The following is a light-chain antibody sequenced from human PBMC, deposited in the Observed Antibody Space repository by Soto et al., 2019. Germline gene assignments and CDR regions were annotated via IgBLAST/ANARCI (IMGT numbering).Light chain of an antibody. Sequence: DIQMTQSPSTLSASVGDRVTITCRASQSIRSWLAWYQQKPGKAPKLLIYKAYSLESGVASRFSGSGSGTEFTLTISSLQPDDFATYYYQQYNSYSSFGPGTKLDIK. CDR1: QSIRSW. V-gene: IGKV1-5*03. CDR3: QQYNSYSS. J-gene: IGKJ3*01. CDR2: KAY.